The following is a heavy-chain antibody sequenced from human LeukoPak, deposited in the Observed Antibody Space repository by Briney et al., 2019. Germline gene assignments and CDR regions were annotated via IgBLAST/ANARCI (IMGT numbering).Heavy chain of an antibody. CDR2: LWYDGSNE. V-gene: IGHV3-33*08. D-gene: IGHD3-3*01. CDR1: GFIFTNYF. CDR3: ARRYDGFDY. J-gene: IGHJ4*02. Sequence: GGSLRLSCAASGFIFTNYFMSWVRQAPGKGLEWVAILWYDGSNEYYADSVKGRFTMSRDNSKNTLHLQMNSLRAEDTAVYYCARRYDGFDYWGQGTLVTVSS.